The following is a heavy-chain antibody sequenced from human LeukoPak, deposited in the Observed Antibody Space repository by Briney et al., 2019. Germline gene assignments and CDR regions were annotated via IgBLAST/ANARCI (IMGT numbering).Heavy chain of an antibody. Sequence: SETLSLTCTVSGGSISSSNHFWGWIRQPPGKGLEWIGTIYYSGSTYYNPSLKSRVTISIDTSKNQYSLKLNSVTAADTAVYCCARLVRYCTSNSCYPFDYWGQGTLVTVSS. CDR3: ARLVRYCTSNSCYPFDY. CDR2: IYYSGST. J-gene: IGHJ4*02. D-gene: IGHD2-2*01. V-gene: IGHV4-39*01. CDR1: GGSISSSNHF.